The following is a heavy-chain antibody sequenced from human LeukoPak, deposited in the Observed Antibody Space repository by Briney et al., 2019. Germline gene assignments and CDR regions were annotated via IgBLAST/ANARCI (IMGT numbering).Heavy chain of an antibody. J-gene: IGHJ6*02. CDR1: GGSISSSSYYW. V-gene: IGHV3-74*01. CDR3: ARDANDYGDDWSSDGLDV. D-gene: IGHD4-17*01. Sequence: PSETLSLTCTVSGGSISSSSYYWMHWVRQVPGKGLVWVARIKSDGSRTGYADSVKGRLTISRDNAKNTLYLQMNSVRVEDTAVYYCARDANDYGDDWSSDGLDVWGQGTTVSVSS. CDR2: IKSDGSRT.